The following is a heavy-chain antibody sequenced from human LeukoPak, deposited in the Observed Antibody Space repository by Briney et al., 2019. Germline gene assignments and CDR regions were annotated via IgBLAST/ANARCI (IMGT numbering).Heavy chain of an antibody. Sequence: SETLSLTCSVSGGSISSYYWSWIRQPPGKGLEWLGHIYSSGSTTANPSLKSRVTISVDTSKNQLSLKLTSVTPADTAVYYCARFSTFRDSSGYYLDYWGQGILVTVSS. CDR2: IYSSGST. D-gene: IGHD3-22*01. V-gene: IGHV4-59*01. CDR1: GGSISSYY. CDR3: ARFSTFRDSSGYYLDY. J-gene: IGHJ4*02.